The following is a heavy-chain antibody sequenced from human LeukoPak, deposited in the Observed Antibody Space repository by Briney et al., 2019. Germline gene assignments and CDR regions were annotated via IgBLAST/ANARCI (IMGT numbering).Heavy chain of an antibody. V-gene: IGHV1-69*05. Sequence: SVKVSCKASGGTFSSYAISWVRQAPGQGLEWMGRIIPIFGTANYAQKFQGRVTITTDESTSTAYMELSSLRSEDTAVYYCAREVILCSTGWFDPWGQGTLVTVSS. J-gene: IGHJ5*02. CDR1: GGTFSSYA. CDR2: IIPIFGTA. CDR3: AREVILCSTGWFDP. D-gene: IGHD3-10*01.